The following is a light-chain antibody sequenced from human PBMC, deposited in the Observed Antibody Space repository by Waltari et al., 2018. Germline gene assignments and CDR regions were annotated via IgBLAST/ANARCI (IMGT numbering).Light chain of an antibody. CDR3: QQYSNWPLT. Sequence: EIVLTQSPATLSLSPGERATLSCRASQSVSSSLAWYQQKPGQAPRLLIYGASSRATGIPDRCSGSGSGTDFTLTISSLEPEDCAVYYCQQYSNWPLTFGGGTKVEIK. CDR2: GAS. CDR1: QSVSSS. V-gene: IGKV3-15*01. J-gene: IGKJ4*01.